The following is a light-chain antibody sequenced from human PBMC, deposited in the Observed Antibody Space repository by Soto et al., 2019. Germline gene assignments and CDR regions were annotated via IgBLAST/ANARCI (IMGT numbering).Light chain of an antibody. CDR1: QGLNSY. Sequence: DIQLTQSPSFLSASVGDRVTITCRASQGLNSYFAWYQQKPGKAPKLLLYATSTLQSVFPSRFSGSGSGPEFTRAITSLQPEDIASYYCHQRNSYPVTFGGGTKVEIK. J-gene: IGKJ4*01. CDR2: ATS. V-gene: IGKV1-9*01. CDR3: HQRNSYPVT.